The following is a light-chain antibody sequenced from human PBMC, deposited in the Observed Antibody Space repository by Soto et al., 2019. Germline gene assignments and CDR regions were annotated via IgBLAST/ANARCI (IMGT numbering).Light chain of an antibody. CDR1: GSNIGAGYD. V-gene: IGLV1-40*01. J-gene: IGLJ1*01. CDR2: ANI. Sequence: QSALTQPPSVSGAPGQRVTISCTGSGSNIGAGYDVHWYQQLPGTAPKLLIFANINRPSGVPDRFSGSKSGTSASLAITGLRAEDEADYYCQSYESSPSGYVFGTGTKVTVL. CDR3: QSYESSPSGYV.